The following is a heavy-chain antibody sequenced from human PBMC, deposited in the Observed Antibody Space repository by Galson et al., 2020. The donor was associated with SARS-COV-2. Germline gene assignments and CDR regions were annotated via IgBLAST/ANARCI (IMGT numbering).Heavy chain of an antibody. D-gene: IGHD3-10*01. CDR3: ARSVLLWFGESEYFDY. CDR1: GGSISSYY. Sequence: SETLSLTCTVSGGSISSYYWSWIRQPAGKGLEWIGRIYTSGSTNYNPSLKSRVTMSVDTSKNQFSLKLSSVTAADTAVYYCARSVLLWFGESEYFDYWGQGTLVTVSS. J-gene: IGHJ4*02. CDR2: IYTSGST. V-gene: IGHV4-4*07.